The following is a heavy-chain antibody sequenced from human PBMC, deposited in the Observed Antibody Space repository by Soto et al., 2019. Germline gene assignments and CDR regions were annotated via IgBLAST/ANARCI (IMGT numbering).Heavy chain of an antibody. CDR3: ARGNYDTVPRYYGMDV. V-gene: IGHV1-2*04. J-gene: IGHJ6*02. CDR1: SYTFTGYY. D-gene: IGHD3-16*01. CDR2: INPNSGGT. Sequence: GXSVKVSFKASSYTFTGYYMHWVRRAPVQGLEWMGWINPNSGGTNYAQKFQGWVTMTRDTSISTAYMELSRLRSDDTAVYYCARGNYDTVPRYYGMDVWGQGSKVTVYS.